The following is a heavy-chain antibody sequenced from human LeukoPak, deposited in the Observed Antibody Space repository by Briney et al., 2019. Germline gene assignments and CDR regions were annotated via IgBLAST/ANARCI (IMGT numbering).Heavy chain of an antibody. Sequence: SGGSLRLSCAASGFTFGSHWMHWVRQAPGKGLVWVSRIKDDGSHTNYADSVKGRFTISRDNAKNTLSLQMNSLRAEDTAVYYCARGSGIITGIDEWGQGTLVTVSS. V-gene: IGHV3-74*01. CDR1: GFTFGSHW. CDR2: IKDDGSHT. J-gene: IGHJ4*02. CDR3: ARGSGIITGIDE. D-gene: IGHD6-25*01.